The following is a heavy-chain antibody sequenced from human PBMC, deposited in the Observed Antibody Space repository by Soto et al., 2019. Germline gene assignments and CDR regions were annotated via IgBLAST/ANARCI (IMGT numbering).Heavy chain of an antibody. V-gene: IGHV3-48*02. Sequence: EVQLVESGGGLVQPGGSLRLSCAASGFTFSSYSMNWVRQAPGKGLEWVSYISSSSSTIYYADSVKGRFTISRDNAKNSLYLQMNSLRDEDTAVYYCARGLGICGGDCYYYWFDPWGQGTLVTVSS. CDR3: ARGLGICGGDCYYYWFDP. J-gene: IGHJ5*02. CDR2: ISSSSSTI. CDR1: GFTFSSYS. D-gene: IGHD2-21*02.